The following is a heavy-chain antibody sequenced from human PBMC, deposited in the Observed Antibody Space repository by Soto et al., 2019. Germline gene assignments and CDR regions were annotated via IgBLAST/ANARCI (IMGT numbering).Heavy chain of an antibody. J-gene: IGHJ4*02. Sequence: SETLSLTCTVSGGSISNFYWSWIRQPPGKGLEWIGYISSSGNTNYNPSLKSRVSISVDTSKNQFSLNLTSVTTADTAVYYCARAPMVLTRSYFDSWGQGTPVTVSS. CDR2: ISSSGNT. D-gene: IGHD3-22*01. V-gene: IGHV4-59*01. CDR1: GGSISNFY. CDR3: ARAPMVLTRSYFDS.